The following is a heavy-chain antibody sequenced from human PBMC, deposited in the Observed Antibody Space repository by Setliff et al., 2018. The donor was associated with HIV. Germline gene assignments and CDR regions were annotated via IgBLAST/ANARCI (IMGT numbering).Heavy chain of an antibody. CDR2: INDNGST. J-gene: IGHJ6*03. V-gene: IGHV4-34*01. CDR1: GGSFSGYY. CDR3: ARDGPLEGSYRYYYYYMDV. Sequence: NPSETLSLTCAVYGGSFSGYYWSWIRQPPGKGLEWIGEINDNGSTNYNPSLKSRVTISVDTSKNQFSLKLSSVTAADTAVYYCARDGPLEGSYRYYYYYMDVWGKGTTVTVSS. D-gene: IGHD3-10*01.